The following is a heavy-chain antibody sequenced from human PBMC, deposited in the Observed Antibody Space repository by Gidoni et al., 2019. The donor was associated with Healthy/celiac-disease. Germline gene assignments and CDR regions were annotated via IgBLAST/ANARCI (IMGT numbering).Heavy chain of an antibody. V-gene: IGHV1-46*01. CDR3: ARDPRVITGTTGSFDY. Sequence: QVQLVQSGAEVKKPGASVKVSCKASGYTFTSYYMHWVRQAPGQGLEWMVIINPSGGSTSYAQKFQGRVTMTRDTSTSTVYMELSSLRSEDTAVYYCARDPRVITGTTGSFDYWGQGTLVTVSS. CDR1: GYTFTSYY. D-gene: IGHD1-7*01. J-gene: IGHJ4*02. CDR2: INPSGGST.